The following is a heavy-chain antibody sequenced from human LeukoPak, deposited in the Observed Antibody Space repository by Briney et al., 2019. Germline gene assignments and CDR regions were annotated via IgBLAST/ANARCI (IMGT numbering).Heavy chain of an antibody. CDR3: ATGGEVTVAGTYYYYYGMDV. Sequence: ASVKVSCRVSGYTLTELSMHWVRQAPGKGLEWMGGFDPEDGETIYAQKFQGRVTMTEDTSTDTAYMELSSLRSEDTAVYYCATGGEVTVAGTYYYYYGMDVWGQGTTVTVSS. D-gene: IGHD6-19*01. CDR2: FDPEDGET. J-gene: IGHJ6*02. V-gene: IGHV1-24*01. CDR1: GYTLTELS.